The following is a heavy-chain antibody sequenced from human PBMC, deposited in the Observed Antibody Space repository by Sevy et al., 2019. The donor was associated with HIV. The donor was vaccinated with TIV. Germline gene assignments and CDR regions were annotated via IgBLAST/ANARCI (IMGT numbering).Heavy chain of an antibody. CDR1: GGTFSSYA. CDR3: ARDRGLGSGHFDY. CDR2: IIPIFGTA. Sequence: ASVKVSCKASGGTFSSYAISWVRQAPGQGLEWMGGIIPIFGTANYAQKFQGRVTITADESTSTAYMELSSLRSEDTTVYYCARDRGLGSGHFDYWGQGTLVTVSS. D-gene: IGHD2-15*01. J-gene: IGHJ4*02. V-gene: IGHV1-69*13.